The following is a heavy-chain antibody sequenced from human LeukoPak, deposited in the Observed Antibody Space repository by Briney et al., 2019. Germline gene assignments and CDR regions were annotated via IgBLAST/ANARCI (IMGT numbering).Heavy chain of an antibody. V-gene: IGHV4-39*07. J-gene: IGHJ4*02. CDR3: ARESYNWNEGRVDY. CDR2: IYYSGST. D-gene: IGHD1-20*01. Sequence: ASETLSLTCTVSGGSISSSSYYWGWIRQPPGKGLEWIGSIYYSGSTYYNPSLKSRVTISVDTSKNQFSLKLSSVTAADTAVYYCARESYNWNEGRVDYWGQGTLVTVSS. CDR1: GGSISSSSYY.